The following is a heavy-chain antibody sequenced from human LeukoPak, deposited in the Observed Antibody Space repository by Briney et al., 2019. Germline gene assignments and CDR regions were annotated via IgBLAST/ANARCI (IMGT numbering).Heavy chain of an antibody. D-gene: IGHD5-18*01. J-gene: IGHJ3*02. Sequence: GGSLRLSCAASGFTCSSYSMNWLRQAPGKGLVCVSSISSSSSYIYYADSVKGRFTIYRDNAKNSLYLQMNSLRAEDTAVYYCARERIQLWLIEHAFDIWGQGTMVTVSS. V-gene: IGHV3-21*01. CDR1: GFTCSSYS. CDR3: ARERIQLWLIEHAFDI. CDR2: ISSSSSYI.